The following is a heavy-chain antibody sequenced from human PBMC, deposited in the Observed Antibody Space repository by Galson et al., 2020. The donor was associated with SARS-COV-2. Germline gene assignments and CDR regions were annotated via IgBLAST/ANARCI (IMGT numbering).Heavy chain of an antibody. D-gene: IGHD2-2*01. J-gene: IGHJ3*01. CDR3: ARDVLVAASTDGFDL. CDR1: GGTFSSYD. V-gene: IGHV1-69*13. Sequence: SVKVSCKASGGTFSSYDISWVRQAPGQGLEWMGGIIPIFGTANYEQKFQGRVTITADESTHTAYMELRSLRSEDTAMYYCARDVLVAASTDGFDLWGQGTMVTVSA. CDR2: IIPIFGTA.